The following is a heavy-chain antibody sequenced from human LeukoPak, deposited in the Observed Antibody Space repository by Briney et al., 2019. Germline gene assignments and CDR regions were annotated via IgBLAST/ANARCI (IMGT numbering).Heavy chain of an antibody. D-gene: IGHD2-15*01. V-gene: IGHV1-18*01. CDR1: GYTFTSYG. CDR3: ARAPPFHCSGGSCYLDY. Sequence: EASVKVSCKASGYTFTSYGISWVRQAPGQGLEWMGWISAYNGNTNYAQKLQGRVTMTTDTSTSTAYMELRSLRSDDTAVYYCARAPPFHCSGGSCYLDYWGQGTLVTVSS. J-gene: IGHJ4*02. CDR2: ISAYNGNT.